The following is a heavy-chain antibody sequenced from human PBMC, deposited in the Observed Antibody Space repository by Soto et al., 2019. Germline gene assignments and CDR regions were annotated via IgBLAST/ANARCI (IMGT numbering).Heavy chain of an antibody. V-gene: IGHV3-23*01. CDR3: AKARTRVVGALFDY. Sequence: GGSLRLSCAASGFTFSSYAVSWVRQAPGKGLEWVSAISGSGGSTYYADSVKGRFTISRDNSKNTLYLQMNSLRAEDTAVYYCAKARTRVVGALFDYWGQGTLVTGSS. J-gene: IGHJ4*02. CDR1: GFTFSSYA. D-gene: IGHD3-22*01. CDR2: ISGSGGST.